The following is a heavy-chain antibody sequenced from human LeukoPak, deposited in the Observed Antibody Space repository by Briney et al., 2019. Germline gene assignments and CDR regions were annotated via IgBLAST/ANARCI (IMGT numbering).Heavy chain of an antibody. CDR3: ARHAPLRTDTQRDYGDT. V-gene: IGHV4-39*01. Sequence: WETLSLTCAVSGGSISSNSDYWGSIRQPPGKGLEWIGSFVYSGSTFYNPSLKSRVTISVDTSKKHFSLKVTSVTAADTAVYYCARHAPLRTDTQRDYGDTWGQGTLVTVSS. CDR2: FVYSGST. D-gene: IGHD3-16*01. CDR1: GGSISSNSDY. J-gene: IGHJ5*02.